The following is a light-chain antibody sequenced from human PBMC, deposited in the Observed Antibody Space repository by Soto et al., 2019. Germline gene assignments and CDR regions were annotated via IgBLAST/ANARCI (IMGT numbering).Light chain of an antibody. CDR1: QDIGRR. CDR3: LQVSSFPRT. CDR2: AAS. V-gene: IGKV1-12*01. J-gene: IGKJ1*01. Sequence: DIQMTQSPSSVSASIGDRVTITCRASQDIGRRLAWFQQKPGKAPQFLIQAASNLQSGVPSRFSGSGSGTEFILSINSLQPEDIATYYCLQVSSFPRTFGQGTKVDI.